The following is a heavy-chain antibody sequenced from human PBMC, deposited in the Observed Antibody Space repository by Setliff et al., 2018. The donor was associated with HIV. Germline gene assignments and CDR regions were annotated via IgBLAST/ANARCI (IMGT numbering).Heavy chain of an antibody. Sequence: ASETLSLTCAVYGGSFSGYYWSWIRQTPGKGLERIGEIDHSGGTKYNPTLKSRVTISLGTSKNQFSLKLSSVTAADTAVYYCARARFWSGYYTGDNYYYMDVWGKGTTVTVSS. J-gene: IGHJ6*03. CDR2: IDHSGGT. CDR3: ARARFWSGYYTGDNYYYMDV. CDR1: GGSFSGYY. V-gene: IGHV4-34*01. D-gene: IGHD3-3*01.